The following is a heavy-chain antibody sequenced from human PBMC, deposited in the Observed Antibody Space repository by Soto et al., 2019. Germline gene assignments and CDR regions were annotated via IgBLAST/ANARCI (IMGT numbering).Heavy chain of an antibody. V-gene: IGHV3-33*01. Sequence: QVQLVESGGGVVQPGRSLRLSCAASGFTFSSYGMHWVRQAPGKGLEWVAVIWYDGSNKYYADSVKGRFTISRDNSKNTLYLQMNSLRAEDTDVYYCARSIAAAGRFGPYYYYGMDVWGQGATVTVSS. CDR2: IWYDGSNK. D-gene: IGHD6-13*01. J-gene: IGHJ6*02. CDR1: GFTFSSYG. CDR3: ARSIAAAGRFGPYYYYGMDV.